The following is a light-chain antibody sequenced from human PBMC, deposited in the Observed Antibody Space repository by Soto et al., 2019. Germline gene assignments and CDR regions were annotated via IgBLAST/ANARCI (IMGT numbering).Light chain of an antibody. CDR2: DAS. Sequence: EIVLTQSPATLSLSPGERATLSCRASQSVGTYLAWYQQKPGQAPRLFIYDASHRATDIPARFSGSGSGTDFTLTISGLEPEDFAVYYCQHRAVWPVTFGQGTRLEIK. V-gene: IGKV3-11*01. CDR3: QHRAVWPVT. J-gene: IGKJ5*01. CDR1: QSVGTY.